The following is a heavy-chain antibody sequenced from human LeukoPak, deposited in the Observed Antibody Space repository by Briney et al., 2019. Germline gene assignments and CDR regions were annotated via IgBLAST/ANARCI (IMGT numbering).Heavy chain of an antibody. D-gene: IGHD6-6*01. CDR2: IIPIFGTA. Sequence: GASVKVSCKASGGTFSSYAISWVRQAPGQGLEWMGGIIPIFGTANYAQKFQGRVTTTADESTSTAYMELSSLRAEDTAVYYCAKDYSSSLTNWFDPWGQGTLVTVSS. V-gene: IGHV1-69*13. J-gene: IGHJ5*02. CDR3: AKDYSSSLTNWFDP. CDR1: GGTFSSYA.